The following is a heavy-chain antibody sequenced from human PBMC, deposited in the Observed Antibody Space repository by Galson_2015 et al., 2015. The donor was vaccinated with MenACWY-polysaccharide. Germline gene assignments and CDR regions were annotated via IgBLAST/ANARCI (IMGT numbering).Heavy chain of an antibody. CDR1: GYSISSGYY. J-gene: IGHJ4*02. Sequence: SETLSLTCAVSGYSISSGYYWGWIRQPPGKGLEWIGSIYHNGSTYYNPSLKRRVTISVDTYKKQFSLNLRSVTAADTAVYYCARVEKYSGSYYILHWGQGTLVTVSS. V-gene: IGHV4-38-2*01. D-gene: IGHD1-26*01. CDR2: IYHNGST. CDR3: ARVEKYSGSYYILH.